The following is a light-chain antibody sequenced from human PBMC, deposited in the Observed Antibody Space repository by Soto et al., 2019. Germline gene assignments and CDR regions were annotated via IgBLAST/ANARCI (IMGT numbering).Light chain of an antibody. CDR2: GAS. CDR3: QQRSNWPPT. J-gene: IGKJ1*01. V-gene: IGKV3-11*01. Sequence: IVLTQSPATLSLSPGERATLSCRASQSVSSYLAWYQQKGGQAPRLLIYGASIRATGIPDRFSGSGSGTDFTLTISSLEPEDFAVYYCQQRSNWPPTFGQGTKVDIK. CDR1: QSVSSY.